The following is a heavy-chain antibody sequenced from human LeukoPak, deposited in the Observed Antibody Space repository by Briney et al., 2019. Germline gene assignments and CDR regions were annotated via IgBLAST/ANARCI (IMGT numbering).Heavy chain of an antibody. D-gene: IGHD4-17*01. CDR2: INHSGST. J-gene: IGHJ4*02. CDR1: GGSFSGYY. Sequence: PSETLSLTCAVYGGSFSGYYWSWIRQPPGKGLEWIGEINHSGSTNYNPSLKSRVTISVDTSKNQFSLKLSSVTAADTAVYYCARHVRHYGDPYYFDYWGQGTLVTVSS. CDR3: ARHVRHYGDPYYFDY. V-gene: IGHV4-34*01.